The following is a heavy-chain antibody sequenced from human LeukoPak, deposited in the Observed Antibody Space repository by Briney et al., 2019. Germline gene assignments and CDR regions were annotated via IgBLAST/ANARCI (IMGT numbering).Heavy chain of an antibody. CDR1: GGSISSSSYY. D-gene: IGHD3-22*01. V-gene: IGHV4-39*01. CDR2: IYYSGST. Sequence: SETLSLTCTVSGGSISSSSYYWGWIRQPPGKGLEWIGSIYYSGSTYYNPSLKSRVTISVDTSKNQFSLKLSSVTAADTAVYYCARERITMIVVVWGAFDYWGQGTLVTVSS. CDR3: ARERITMIVVVWGAFDY. J-gene: IGHJ4*02.